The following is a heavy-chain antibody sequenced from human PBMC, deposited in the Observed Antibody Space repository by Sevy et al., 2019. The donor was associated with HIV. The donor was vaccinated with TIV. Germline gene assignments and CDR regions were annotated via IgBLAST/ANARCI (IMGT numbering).Heavy chain of an antibody. V-gene: IGHV4-34*01. D-gene: IGHD3-10*01. CDR3: ARAGSGSYYKGFDY. Sequence: SETLSLTCAVYGGSFSGYYWSWIRQPPGKGLEWIGEINHSGSTNYNPSLKSRVTISVDTSKNQFSLKLGSVTAADTAVYYCARAGSGSYYKGFDYWGQGTLVTVSS. CDR2: INHSGST. J-gene: IGHJ4*02. CDR1: GGSFSGYY.